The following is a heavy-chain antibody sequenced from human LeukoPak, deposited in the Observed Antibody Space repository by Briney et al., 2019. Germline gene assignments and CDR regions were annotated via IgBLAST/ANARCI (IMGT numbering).Heavy chain of an antibody. CDR3: ATSPPGAGYYYYYYMDV. D-gene: IGHD6-6*01. Sequence: GGSLRLSCAASGFTFSSYWMHWVRQAPGKGLVWVSRINSDGSSTSYADSVKGRFTISRDNAKNSLYLQMNSLRAEDTAVYYCATSPPGAGYYYYYYMDVWGKGTTVTVSS. V-gene: IGHV3-74*01. CDR2: INSDGSST. CDR1: GFTFSSYW. J-gene: IGHJ6*03.